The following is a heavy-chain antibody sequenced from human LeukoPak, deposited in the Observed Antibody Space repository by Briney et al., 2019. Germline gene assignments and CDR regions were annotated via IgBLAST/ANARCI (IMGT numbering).Heavy chain of an antibody. CDR2: INHSGST. CDR1: GGSFSGYY. CDR3: ARGRVGWGYVNYWYFDL. V-gene: IGHV4-34*01. Sequence: SETLALTCAVYGGSFSGYYWSWIRQPPGKGLEWIGEINHSGSTNYNPSLKSRVTISVDTSKNQFSLKLSSVTAADTAVYYCARGRVGWGYVNYWYFDLWGRGTLVTVSS. D-gene: IGHD5-24*01. J-gene: IGHJ2*01.